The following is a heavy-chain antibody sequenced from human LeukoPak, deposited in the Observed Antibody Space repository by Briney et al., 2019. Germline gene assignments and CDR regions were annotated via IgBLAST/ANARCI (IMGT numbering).Heavy chain of an antibody. Sequence: SVKVSCKASGGTFISYAISWVRQAPGQGLEWMGGIIPIFGTANYAQKFQGRVTITADESTSTAYMELSSLRSEDTAVYYCASRIAAAGTPRKPSSMDYYYGMDVWGQGTTVTVSS. CDR2: IIPIFGTA. J-gene: IGHJ6*02. D-gene: IGHD6-13*01. CDR3: ASRIAAAGTPRKPSSMDYYYGMDV. CDR1: GGTFISYA. V-gene: IGHV1-69*13.